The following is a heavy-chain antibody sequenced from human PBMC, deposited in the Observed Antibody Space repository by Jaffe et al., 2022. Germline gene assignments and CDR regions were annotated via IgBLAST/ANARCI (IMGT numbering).Heavy chain of an antibody. CDR3: ARDRRFRDAFDI. D-gene: IGHD3-10*01. CDR1: GGSISSYY. V-gene: IGHV4-59*01. J-gene: IGHJ3*02. CDR2: IYYSGST. Sequence: QVQLQESGPGLVKPSETLSLTCTVSGGSISSYYWSWIRQPPGKGLEWIGYIYYSGSTNYNPSLKSRVTISVDTSKNQFSLKLSSVTAADTAVYYCARDRRFRDAFDIWGQGTMVTVSS.